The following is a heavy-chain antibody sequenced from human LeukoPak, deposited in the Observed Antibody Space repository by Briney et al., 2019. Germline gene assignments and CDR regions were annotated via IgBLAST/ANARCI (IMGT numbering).Heavy chain of an antibody. D-gene: IGHD3-3*01. V-gene: IGHV4-39*07. CDR3: ARDRVTISYYYYMDV. CDR1: GGSISSSSYY. J-gene: IGHJ6*03. Sequence: SETLSLTCTVSGGSISSSSYYWGWIRQPPGKGPEWIGSIYYSGSTYYNPSLKSRVTISVDTSKNQFSLKLSSVTAADTAVYYCARDRVTISYYYYMDVWGKGTTVTVSS. CDR2: IYYSGST.